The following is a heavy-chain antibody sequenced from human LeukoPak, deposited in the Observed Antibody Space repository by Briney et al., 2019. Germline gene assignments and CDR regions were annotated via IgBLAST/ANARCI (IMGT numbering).Heavy chain of an antibody. CDR2: ISLDSSMI. CDR3: GKDMSPGGLER. Sequence: GGSLRLSCAASGFTLDIYAMRWVRQVPGKGLEWVSGISLDSSMIGYADSVKGRLTISRDKAKNSLYLQMNSLRTEDTALYYCGKDMSPGGLERWGQGTLVTVSS. V-gene: IGHV3-9*01. D-gene: IGHD1-26*01. J-gene: IGHJ4*02. CDR1: GFTLDIYA.